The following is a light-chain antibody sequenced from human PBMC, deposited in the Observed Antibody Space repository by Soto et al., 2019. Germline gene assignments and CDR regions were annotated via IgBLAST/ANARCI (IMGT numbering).Light chain of an antibody. CDR1: QSISSW. CDR2: DAS. V-gene: IGKV1-5*01. Sequence: DIQMTQSPSTLSASVGDRVTITCRASQSISSWLAWYQQKPGKAPKLLIYDASSLESGVPSRFSGSGSGTEFTLTISSLQPDVFATYYCQQYNSSVRTFGQGTKLEIK. CDR3: QQYNSSVRT. J-gene: IGKJ2*01.